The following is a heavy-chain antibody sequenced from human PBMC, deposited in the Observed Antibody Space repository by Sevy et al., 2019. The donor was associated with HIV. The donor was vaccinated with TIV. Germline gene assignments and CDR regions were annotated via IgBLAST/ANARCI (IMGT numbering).Heavy chain of an antibody. J-gene: IGHJ5*02. Sequence: GGSLRLSCAASGFTFSTYDMHWVRQVIGRGPEWVSDIDTAGNTYYPDSVKGRFTMSRENAKNSLYLQMNFLRAGDTAVYYCARAVAGTHWLDPWGRGTLVTVSS. CDR3: ARAVAGTHWLDP. CDR2: IDTAGNT. V-gene: IGHV3-13*01. D-gene: IGHD6-19*01. CDR1: GFTFSTYD.